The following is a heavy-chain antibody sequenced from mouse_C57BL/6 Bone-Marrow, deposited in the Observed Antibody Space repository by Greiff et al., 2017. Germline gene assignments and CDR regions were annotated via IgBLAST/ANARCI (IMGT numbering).Heavy chain of an antibody. D-gene: IGHD1-1*01. Sequence: VKLQQPGAELVKPGASVKLSCKASGYTFTSYWMHWVKQRPGRGLEWIGRIDPSDSDTNYNQKFKGKATLTVDKSSSTAYMQLSSLTSEDSAVYYCAIHPHYYGSYYFDYWGQGTTLTVSS. V-gene: IGHV1-74*01. CDR2: IDPSDSDT. J-gene: IGHJ2*01. CDR1: GYTFTSYW. CDR3: AIHPHYYGSYYFDY.